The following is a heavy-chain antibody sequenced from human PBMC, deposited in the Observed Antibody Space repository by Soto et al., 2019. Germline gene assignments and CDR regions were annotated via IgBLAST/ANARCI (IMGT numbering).Heavy chain of an antibody. J-gene: IGHJ3*02. CDR3: TKVRGTYYHDDFDI. Sequence: QVQLVESGGGVVQPGRSLRLSCAASGFTFSTYAMHWVRQAPGKGLEWIAVISHDGNNIYYGDSAKGRFTISRDNSKNTLYLHMNSLRVEETAVDYCTKVRGTYYHDDFDIWGQGTMVTVSS. V-gene: IGHV3-30*18. CDR2: ISHDGNNI. D-gene: IGHD1-26*01. CDR1: GFTFSTYA.